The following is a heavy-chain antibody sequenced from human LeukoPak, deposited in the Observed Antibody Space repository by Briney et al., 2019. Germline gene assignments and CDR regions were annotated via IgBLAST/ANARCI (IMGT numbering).Heavy chain of an antibody. CDR3: AKSSGRQFDY. J-gene: IGHJ4*02. CDR1: GFIFSSYA. Sequence: GGSLRLSCAASGFIFSSYAMSWVRQAPGKGLEWVSALTGSVGGTYYADSVKGRFTISRDNSKNTLYLQMNSLRAEDTAVYYCAKSSGRQFDYWGQGTLVTVSS. CDR2: LTGSVGGT. D-gene: IGHD3-10*01. V-gene: IGHV3-23*01.